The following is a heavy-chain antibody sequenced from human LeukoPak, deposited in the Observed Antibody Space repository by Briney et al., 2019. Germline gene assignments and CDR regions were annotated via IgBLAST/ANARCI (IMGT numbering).Heavy chain of an antibody. Sequence: PGGSLRLSCAASEFSVGSNYMSWIRQAPGKGLEWVSYISSSGSTIYYADSVKGRFTISRDNAKNSLYLQMNSLRAEDTAVYYCAREDTAMAHFDYWGQGTLVTVSS. CDR1: EFSVGSNY. J-gene: IGHJ4*02. V-gene: IGHV3-11*04. CDR2: ISSSGSTI. CDR3: AREDTAMAHFDY. D-gene: IGHD5-18*01.